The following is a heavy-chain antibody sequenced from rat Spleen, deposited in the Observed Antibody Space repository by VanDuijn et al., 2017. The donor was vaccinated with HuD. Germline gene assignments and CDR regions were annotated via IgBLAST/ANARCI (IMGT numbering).Heavy chain of an antibody. CDR3: AWLAGGVDF. J-gene: IGHJ1*01. D-gene: IGHD5-1*01. CDR2: IKAKSNNYAT. Sequence: EVQVLESGGGLVQPGNSLKLSCATSGFTFSTAWMYWYRQFPEKRLEWVARIKAKSNNYATDYTKSVKGRFTITRDDSKSSIYLQMNNLKEEDTAIYYCAWLAGGVDFWGPGTMVTVSS. V-gene: IGHV6-6*01. CDR1: GFTFSTAW.